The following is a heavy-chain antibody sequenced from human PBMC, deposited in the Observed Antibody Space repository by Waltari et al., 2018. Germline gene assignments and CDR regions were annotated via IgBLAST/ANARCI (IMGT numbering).Heavy chain of an antibody. CDR1: GGSIQSTH. V-gene: IGHV4-59*01. CDR2: VFHSGST. CDR3: ARDILHSFYYYMDV. J-gene: IGHJ6*03. Sequence: QVQLQESGPRLVKPSETLSLTCTVSGGSIQSTHWSWIRQSPGKGLEWVGYVFHSGSTNYNPSLKSRVTMSLDTSKSQFSLKLTSVTPADTAVYYCARDILHSFYYYMDVWGKGTMVTVSS. D-gene: IGHD5-18*01.